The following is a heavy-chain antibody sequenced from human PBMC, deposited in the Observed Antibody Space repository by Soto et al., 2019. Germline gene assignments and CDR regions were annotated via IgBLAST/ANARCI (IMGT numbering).Heavy chain of an antibody. CDR1: GASIRSYY. J-gene: IGHJ5*02. CDR2: IDYRGRT. CDR3: ARVSAAGTRWFDP. Sequence: QMQLQESGPGLVKPSETLSLTCSVSGASIRSYYWHWIRQPPGKGLEWIGYIDYRGRTFYNPSLKSRATISRDTSKSQFSLEVNSVTAADTAVFFCARVSAAGTRWFDPWGQGTLVTVSS. V-gene: IGHV4-59*06. D-gene: IGHD6-13*01.